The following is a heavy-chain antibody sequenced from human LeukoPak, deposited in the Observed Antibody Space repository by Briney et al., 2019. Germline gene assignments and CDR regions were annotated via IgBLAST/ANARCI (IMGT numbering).Heavy chain of an antibody. CDR1: GGSISSGDYY. V-gene: IGHV4-30-4*08. CDR3: ARELVDCSSTSCPRYYYYYMDV. Sequence: SETLSLTCTVSGGSISSGDYYWRWIRQPPGTGLEWIGYIYYSGSTYYNPSLKSRVTISVDTSKNQFSLKLSSVTAADTAVYYCARELVDCSSTSCPRYYYYYMDVWGKGTTVIVSS. D-gene: IGHD2-2*01. CDR2: IYYSGST. J-gene: IGHJ6*03.